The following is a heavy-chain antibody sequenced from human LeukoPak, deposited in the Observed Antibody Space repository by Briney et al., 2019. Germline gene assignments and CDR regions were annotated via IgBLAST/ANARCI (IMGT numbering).Heavy chain of an antibody. CDR3: ARDQHYQLPFDY. CDR2: INPSTSST. J-gene: IGHJ4*02. CDR1: GYTFTSYY. D-gene: IGHD2-2*01. Sequence: ASVKVSCTASGYTFTSYYVHWVRQAPGQGLEWMGMINPSTSSTNYAQKFQGRVTMTRDTATSTVYMELSSLRSEDTAVYYCARDQHYQLPFDYWGRGTLVTVSS. V-gene: IGHV1-46*01.